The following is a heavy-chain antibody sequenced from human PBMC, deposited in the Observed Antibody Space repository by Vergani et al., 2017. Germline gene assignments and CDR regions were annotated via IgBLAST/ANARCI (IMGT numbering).Heavy chain of an antibody. Sequence: QVQLVQSGAEVKKPGASVKVSCKASGYTFTSYAMHWVRQAPGQRLEWMGWINAGNGNTKYSQKFQGRVTITRDTSASTAYMELSSLRSEDTAVYYCARLLGYSGYDAPGYWGQGTLVTVSS. J-gene: IGHJ4*02. CDR2: INAGNGNT. CDR3: ARLLGYSGYDAPGY. V-gene: IGHV1-3*01. CDR1: GYTFTSYA. D-gene: IGHD5-12*01.